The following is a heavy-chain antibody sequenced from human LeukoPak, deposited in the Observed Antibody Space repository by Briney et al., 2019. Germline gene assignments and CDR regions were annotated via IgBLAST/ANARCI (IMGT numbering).Heavy chain of an antibody. D-gene: IGHD3-9*01. CDR1: GFTFSDYV. V-gene: IGHV3-48*02. CDR2: INHNGEMI. J-gene: IGHJ4*02. Sequence: GGSLRLSCAASGFTFSDYVMSWVRQAPGKGPEWVSYINHNGEMIYYADSVKGRFTISRDTAKKTLYLQMNSLRDDDTALYYCVRDNDWAFHYWGQGTLVTVSS. CDR3: VRDNDWAFHY.